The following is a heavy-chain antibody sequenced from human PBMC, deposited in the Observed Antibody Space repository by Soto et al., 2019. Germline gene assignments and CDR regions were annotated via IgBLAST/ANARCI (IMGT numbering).Heavy chain of an antibody. Sequence: QVHLVEFGGGVVQPGGSLRLSCVASGFTLSNYGMHWVHQAPGKGLEWVALIWYDGTTKYSADSVKGRFSISRDNSENTLFLQVTILRADDTATYYWARDVGSFGSSRWFDTWGQGTLVTVSS. V-gene: IGHV3-33*01. J-gene: IGHJ5*02. CDR2: IWYDGTTK. CDR1: GFTLSNYG. CDR3: ARDVGSFGSSRWFDT. D-gene: IGHD1-26*01.